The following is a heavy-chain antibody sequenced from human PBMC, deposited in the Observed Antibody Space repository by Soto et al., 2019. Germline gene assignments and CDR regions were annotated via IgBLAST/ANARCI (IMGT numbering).Heavy chain of an antibody. CDR2: IYSGGST. D-gene: IGHD3-22*01. J-gene: IGHJ3*02. CDR3: ARGPYYHDSSGQIEIDAFDI. V-gene: IGHV3-53*01. CDR1: GFTVSSNY. Sequence: GGSLRLSCAASGFTVSSNYMSWVRQAPGKGLEWVSVIYSGGSTYYADSVKGRFTISRDNSKNTLYLQMNSLRAEDTAVYYCARGPYYHDSSGQIEIDAFDIWGQGTMVTVSS.